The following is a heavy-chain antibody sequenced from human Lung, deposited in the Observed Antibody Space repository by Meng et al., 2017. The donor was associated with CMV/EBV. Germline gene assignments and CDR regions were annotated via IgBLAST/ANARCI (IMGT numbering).Heavy chain of an antibody. D-gene: IGHD5-18*01. CDR2: NYWDDDK. J-gene: IGHJ4*02. V-gene: IGHV2-5*02. CDR1: GFSFSTSGVS. CDR3: AHSRGHSYEYFDY. Sequence: QITLKESGPTLVKPTQTLTLTCSFPGFSFSTSGVSVGWIRQPPGKALDWPALNYWDDDKRYSPSLKSRLTITQDTSKNQVVLTMTNMDPVDTATYYCAHSRGHSYEYFDYWGQGTLVTVSS.